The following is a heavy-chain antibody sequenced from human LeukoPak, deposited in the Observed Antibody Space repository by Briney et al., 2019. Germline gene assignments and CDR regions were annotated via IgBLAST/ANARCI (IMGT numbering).Heavy chain of an antibody. Sequence: GASVKVSCKASGGTFSSYAISWVRQAPGQGLEWMGGINPIFGTANYAQKFQGRVTITADESTSTAYMELSSQRSEDTAVYYCATCARNFYCYRFDYWGQGTLVTVSS. CDR2: INPIFGTA. J-gene: IGHJ4*02. V-gene: IGHV1-69*13. CDR3: ATCARNFYCYRFDY. CDR1: GGTFSSYA. D-gene: IGHD2-2*02.